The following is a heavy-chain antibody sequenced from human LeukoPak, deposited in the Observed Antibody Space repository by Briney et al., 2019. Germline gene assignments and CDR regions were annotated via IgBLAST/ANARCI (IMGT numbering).Heavy chain of an antibody. CDR3: ARGGGYAWDY. D-gene: IGHD5-12*01. V-gene: IGHV3-7*01. Sequence: PGGSLRLSCATSGFTFTTYWMNWVRQAPGKGLEWVANIKQDGSEKYYVDSMKGRFTISRDNARNSLYLQMNSLRADDTAVYYCARGGGYAWDYWGQGTLVTVSS. J-gene: IGHJ4*02. CDR1: GFTFTTYW. CDR2: IKQDGSEK.